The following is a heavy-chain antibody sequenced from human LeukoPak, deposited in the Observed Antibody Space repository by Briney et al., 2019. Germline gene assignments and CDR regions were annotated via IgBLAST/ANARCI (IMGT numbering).Heavy chain of an antibody. CDR3: ASGRQLGY. CDR1: GFTFSNYW. V-gene: IGHV3-7*01. Sequence: RGSLRLSCAASGFTFSNYWMSWVRQAPGKGLEWVANIKEDGSEKYYVDSVKGRFTISRDNARNSLYLQMNSLRAEDTAVYYCASGRQLGYWGQGTLVTVSS. J-gene: IGHJ4*02. D-gene: IGHD6-13*01. CDR2: IKEDGSEK.